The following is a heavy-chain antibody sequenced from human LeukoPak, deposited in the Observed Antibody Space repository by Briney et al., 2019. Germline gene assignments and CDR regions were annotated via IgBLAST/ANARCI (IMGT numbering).Heavy chain of an antibody. CDR2: INPSGGST. D-gene: IGHD5-18*01. CDR3: ARAYTYGLNY. V-gene: IGHV1-46*01. J-gene: IGHJ4*02. CDR1: GYTFTHYY. Sequence: GASVKVSCKASGYTFTHYYMHWVRQVPGQGLEWMGTINPSGGSTSYAQKFQGRVTMTRDTSTSTVYMELSSLRTEDTGVFYCARAYTYGLNYWGQGTLVTVSS.